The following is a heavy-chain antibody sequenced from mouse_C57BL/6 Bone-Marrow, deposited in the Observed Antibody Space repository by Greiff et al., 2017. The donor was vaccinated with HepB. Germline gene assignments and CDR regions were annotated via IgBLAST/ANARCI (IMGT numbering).Heavy chain of an antibody. CDR3: TTLQLTPEFAY. Sequence: EVQLQQSGAELVRPGASVKLSCTASGFNIKDDYMHRVKQRPEQGLEWIGWIDPENGDTEYASKFQGKATITADTSSNTAYLQLSSLTSEDTAVYYCTTLQLTPEFAYWGQGTLVTVSA. D-gene: IGHD3-2*02. CDR1: GFNIKDDY. J-gene: IGHJ3*01. V-gene: IGHV14-4*01. CDR2: IDPENGDT.